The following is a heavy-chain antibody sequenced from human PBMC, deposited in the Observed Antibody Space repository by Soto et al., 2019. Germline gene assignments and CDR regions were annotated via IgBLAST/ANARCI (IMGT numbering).Heavy chain of an antibody. V-gene: IGHV3-30*09. J-gene: IGHJ6*02. D-gene: IGHD3-9*01. CDR1: GFICSDYY. Sequence: QVQLVESGGGVVQPGRSLRLSCAASGFICSDYYMHWVRQAPGKGLEWVAVISHDGSKKYYADSVKGRFAISRDNSKNTLYLQMNSLRPDDTAVNYCARSSYDDVLTGWSMDVWGQGTMVTVSS. CDR3: ARSSYDDVLTGWSMDV. CDR2: ISHDGSKK.